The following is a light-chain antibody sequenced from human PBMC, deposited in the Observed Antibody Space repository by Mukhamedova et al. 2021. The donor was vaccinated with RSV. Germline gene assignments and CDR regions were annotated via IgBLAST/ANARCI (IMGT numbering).Light chain of an antibody. J-gene: IGLJ3*02. CDR3: CFYAGSNTLL. V-gene: IGLV2-23*02. CDR2: DVN. CDR1: M. Sequence: MGSWYQHQPGKAPKLVIYDVNKRPSGVSNRFSASKSDNTASLTISELQAEDEADYYCCFYAGSNTLLFGGWTKLSVL.